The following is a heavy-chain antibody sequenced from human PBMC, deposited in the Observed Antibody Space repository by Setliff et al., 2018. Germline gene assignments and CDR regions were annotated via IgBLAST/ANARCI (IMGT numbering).Heavy chain of an antibody. D-gene: IGHD3-16*01. V-gene: IGHV4-59*02. J-gene: IGHJ6*02. CDR3: ARDRTAYTYGLDV. Sequence: SETLSLTCTVSGGSVSPYFWSWIRQPPGKGLEWICYIYHNGNTNFNPSLRSRVNMSVDTSKNQFVLNLKAVTAADTAVYYCARDRTAYTYGLDVWGQGTTVTVS. CDR1: GGSVSPYF. CDR2: IYHNGNT.